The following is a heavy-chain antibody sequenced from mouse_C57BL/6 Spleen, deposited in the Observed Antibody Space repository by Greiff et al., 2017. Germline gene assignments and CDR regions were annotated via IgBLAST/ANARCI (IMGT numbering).Heavy chain of an antibody. CDR3: AREGYAMDY. V-gene: IGHV5-16*01. CDR1: GFTFSDYY. CDR2: INYDGSST. Sequence: EVKLMVSEGGLVQPGSSMKLSCTASGFTFSDYYMAWVRQVPEKGLEWVANINYDGSSTYYLDSLKSRFIISRDNAKNILYLQMSSLKSEDTATYYCAREGYAMDYWGQGTSVTVSS. J-gene: IGHJ4*01.